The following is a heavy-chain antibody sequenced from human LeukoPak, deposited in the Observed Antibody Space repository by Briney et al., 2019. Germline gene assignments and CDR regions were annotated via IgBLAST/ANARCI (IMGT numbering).Heavy chain of an antibody. J-gene: IGHJ4*02. Sequence: PGGSLRLSCAASGFTFSSYAMSWVRQAPGKGLEWVSAISGSGGSTYYADSVKGRFTMSRDNSKNTLYLQMNSLRAEDTAVYYCAPRMVRGLISNYWGQGTLVTVSS. V-gene: IGHV3-23*01. CDR2: ISGSGGST. D-gene: IGHD3-10*01. CDR1: GFTFSSYA. CDR3: APRMVRGLISNY.